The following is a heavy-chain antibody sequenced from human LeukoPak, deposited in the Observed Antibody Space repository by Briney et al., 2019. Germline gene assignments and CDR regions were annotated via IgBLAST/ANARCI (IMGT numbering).Heavy chain of an antibody. CDR1: GHTFTSYG. V-gene: IGHV1-18*01. D-gene: IGHD3-10*01. Sequence: ASVNVSCKTSGHTFTSYGISWVRQAPGQGLEWMGCISGYNGNTNYAQKLQGRVTMTTDTSTSTAYMELRSLRSDDTAVYYCAMSFGSGSYYNGEFDYWGQGTLVTVSS. CDR2: ISGYNGNT. CDR3: AMSFGSGSYYNGEFDY. J-gene: IGHJ4*02.